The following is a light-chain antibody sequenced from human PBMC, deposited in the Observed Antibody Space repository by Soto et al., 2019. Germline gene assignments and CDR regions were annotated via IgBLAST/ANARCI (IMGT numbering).Light chain of an antibody. J-gene: IGKJ5*01. CDR3: QLQGT. CDR1: QTISSW. Sequence: DIQMTQSPSTLSASVGDRVTITCRASQTISSWLAWYQQKPGKAPKLLIYDASNLETGVPSRFSGSGSGTDFTFTISSLQPEDIATYYCQLQGTFGQGTRLEIK. CDR2: DAS. V-gene: IGKV1-33*01.